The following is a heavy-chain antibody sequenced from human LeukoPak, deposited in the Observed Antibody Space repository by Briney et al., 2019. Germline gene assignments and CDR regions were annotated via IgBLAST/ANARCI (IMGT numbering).Heavy chain of an antibody. CDR3: AKLGYYYDSSGYYDYFFDY. Sequence: PGGSLRLSCAASGFTFSNYGMYWVRQAPGKGLEWVSTITGSGGSTFYTDSVKGRFTISRDNSKNTLYLQMNSLRAEDTAVYYCAKLGYYYDSSGYYDYFFDYWGQGTLVTVSS. CDR2: ITGSGGST. V-gene: IGHV3-23*01. D-gene: IGHD3-22*01. J-gene: IGHJ4*02. CDR1: GFTFSNYG.